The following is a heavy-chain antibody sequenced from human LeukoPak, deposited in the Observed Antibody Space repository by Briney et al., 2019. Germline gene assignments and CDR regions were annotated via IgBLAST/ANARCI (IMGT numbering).Heavy chain of an antibody. Sequence: GGSLRLSCAASGFTFSSYSMNWVRQAPGKGLEWVSYISSSSSTIYYADSVKGRFTISRDNAKNSLYLQMNSLRAEDTAVYYCAKVGGGSYRGYYFDYWGQGTLVTVSS. CDR1: GFTFSSYS. V-gene: IGHV3-48*01. D-gene: IGHD1-26*01. J-gene: IGHJ4*02. CDR2: ISSSSSTI. CDR3: AKVGGGSYRGYYFDY.